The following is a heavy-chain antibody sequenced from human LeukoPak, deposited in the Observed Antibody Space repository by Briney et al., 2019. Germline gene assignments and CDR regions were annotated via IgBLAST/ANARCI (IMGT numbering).Heavy chain of an antibody. CDR1: GYTFTSYG. D-gene: IGHD3-3*01. CDR3: ARGAYYDFWSGYVWFDP. CDR2: ISAYNGNT. V-gene: IGHV1-18*01. J-gene: IGHJ5*02. Sequence: GASVKVSCKASGYTFTSYGISWVRQAPGQGLEWMGWISAYNGNTNYAQKLQGRVTMTTDTSTSTAYMELRSLRSDDTAVYYCARGAYYDFWSGYVWFDPWGQGTLVTVYS.